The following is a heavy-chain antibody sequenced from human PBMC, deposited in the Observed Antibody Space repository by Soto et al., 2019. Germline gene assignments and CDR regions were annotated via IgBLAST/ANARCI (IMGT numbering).Heavy chain of an antibody. Sequence: PSETLSLTCTVSGGSISSGDYYWSWIRQPPGKGLEWIGYIYYSGSTYYNPSLKSRVTISVDTSKNQFSLKLSSVTAADTAVYYCARGGSGGHYYYGMDVWGQGTTVTVSS. V-gene: IGHV4-30-4*01. CDR2: IYYSGST. CDR3: ARGGSGGHYYYGMDV. J-gene: IGHJ6*02. D-gene: IGHD2-15*01. CDR1: GGSISSGDYY.